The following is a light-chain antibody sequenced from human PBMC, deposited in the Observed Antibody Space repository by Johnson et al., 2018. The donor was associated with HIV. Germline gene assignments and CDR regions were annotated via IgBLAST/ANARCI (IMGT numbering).Light chain of an antibody. CDR1: SSNIGNNY. V-gene: IGLV1-51*02. J-gene: IGLJ1*01. CDR3: GTWHSSLSAKYV. CDR2: ENN. Sequence: QSVLTQPPSVSAAPGQKVTISCSGSSSNIGNNYVSWYQQFPGTAPKLLIYENNKRPSGIPDRFSGSKSGTSATLGITGLQTGDEADYYCGTWHSSLSAKYVFGTGTKVTVL.